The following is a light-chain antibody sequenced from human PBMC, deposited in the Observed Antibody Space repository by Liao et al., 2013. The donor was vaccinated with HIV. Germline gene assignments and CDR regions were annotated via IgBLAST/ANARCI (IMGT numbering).Light chain of an antibody. Sequence: SYELTQPPSVSVSPGQTASITCSGDKLGDKYACWYQQKPGQSPVLVIYQDSKRPSGIPERFSGSNSGNTATLTIRGTQAVDEADYYCQAWDSNIQAWDFTSVVFGGGTKVTVL. CDR1: KLGDKY. V-gene: IGLV3-1*01. CDR3: QAWDSNIQAWDFTSVV. CDR2: QDS. J-gene: IGLJ2*01.